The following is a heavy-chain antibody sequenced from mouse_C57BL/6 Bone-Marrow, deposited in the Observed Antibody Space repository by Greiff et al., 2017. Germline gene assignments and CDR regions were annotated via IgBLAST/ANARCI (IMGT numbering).Heavy chain of an antibody. CDR1: GFTFSSYG. J-gene: IGHJ1*03. CDR2: ISSGGSYT. V-gene: IGHV5-6*02. D-gene: IGHD2-13*01. CDR3: ARRVIYWYFDV. Sequence: EVKLVESGGDLVKPGGSLKLSCAASGFTFSSYGMSWVRQTPDKRLEWVATISSGGSYTSDPDSVKGRFTISRDNAKNTLYLQMSSLKSEDTAMYYCARRVIYWYFDVWGTGTTVTVSS.